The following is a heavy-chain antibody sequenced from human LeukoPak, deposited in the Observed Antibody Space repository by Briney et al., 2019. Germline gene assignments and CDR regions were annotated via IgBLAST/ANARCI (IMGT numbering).Heavy chain of an antibody. CDR2: INPNGGGT. J-gene: IGHJ4*02. CDR1: GYTFTGYY. D-gene: IGHD1-1*01. Sequence: ASVKVSCKASGYTFTGYYIHWVRQAPGQGLEWRGWINPNGGGTNYAQKFQGRGTMTTDTSANTAYMELSRLRSDDTAVYYCARALFSSTGSKSNRVDYWGQGTLVTVSS. CDR3: ARALFSSTGSKSNRVDY. V-gene: IGHV1-2*02.